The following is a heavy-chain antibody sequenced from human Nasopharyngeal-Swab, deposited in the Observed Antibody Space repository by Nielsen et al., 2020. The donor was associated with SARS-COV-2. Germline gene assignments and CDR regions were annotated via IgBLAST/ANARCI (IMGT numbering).Heavy chain of an antibody. CDR1: GFTASSNY. V-gene: IGHV3-53*01. Sequence: GGSLRLSCAASGFTASSNYMSWVRQAPGKGLEWVSVIYSGGTTYYADSVKGRFTISRDNSKNTLYLQMNSLRAEDTAVYYCARGGVTIFGVVILDGFDIWGQGTMVTVSS. CDR2: IYSGGTT. D-gene: IGHD3-3*01. J-gene: IGHJ3*02. CDR3: ARGGVTIFGVVILDGFDI.